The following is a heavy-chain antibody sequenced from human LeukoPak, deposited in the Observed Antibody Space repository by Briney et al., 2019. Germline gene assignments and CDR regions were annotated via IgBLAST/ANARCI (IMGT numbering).Heavy chain of an antibody. Sequence: PGGSLRLSCAASGFTFSNYWMHWVRQAPGKGLVWVSRINSDGSSTSYADSVKGRFTISRDNAKNTLYLQMNSLRAEDTAVYYCARDTILWWCLLSLAFDYWGQGTLVTVSS. CDR1: GFTFSNYW. CDR2: INSDGSST. CDR3: ARDTILWWCLLSLAFDY. V-gene: IGHV3-74*01. J-gene: IGHJ4*02. D-gene: IGHD2-21*02.